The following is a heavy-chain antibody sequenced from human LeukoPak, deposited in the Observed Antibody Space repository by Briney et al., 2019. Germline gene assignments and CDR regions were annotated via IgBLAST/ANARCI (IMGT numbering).Heavy chain of an antibody. CDR2: IYSGGST. D-gene: IGHD4/OR15-4a*01. J-gene: IGHJ4*02. CDR3: ARSRDDYLDY. Sequence: GGSLRLSCAASGFTVSSNYMSWVRQAPGKGLEWVSVIYSGGSTYYADSVKGRFTISRDNSKNTLYLQVNSLRAEDTAVYYCARSRDDYLDYWGQGTLVTVSS. CDR1: GFTVSSNY. V-gene: IGHV3-53*01.